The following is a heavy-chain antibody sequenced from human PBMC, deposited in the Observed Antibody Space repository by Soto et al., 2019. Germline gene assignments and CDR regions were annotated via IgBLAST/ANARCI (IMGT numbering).Heavy chain of an antibody. CDR3: TTDSSRVSY. CDR2: IKSKTEGGTT. Sequence: SVSNAWMNWVRQAPGKGLEWVGRIKSKTEGGTTDYAAPVKGRFTISRDDSKNTLYLQMNSLKTEDTAVYYSTTDSSRVSYWGQGTLVTVSS. CDR1: SVSNAW. J-gene: IGHJ4*02. V-gene: IGHV3-15*07.